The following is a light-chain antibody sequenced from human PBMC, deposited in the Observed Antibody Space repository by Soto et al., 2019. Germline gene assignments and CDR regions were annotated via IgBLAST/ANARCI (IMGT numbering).Light chain of an antibody. CDR2: DVS. J-gene: IGLJ2*01. Sequence: QSVLTQPASVSGSPGQSITISCTGTSNDVGGYNYVSWYPQHPGKAPKLMIYDVSNRPSGVSNRFSGFKSGNTASLTISGLQAEYEADYHCSSYTGSSTIVFGGGTKLTVL. CDR1: SNDVGGYNY. V-gene: IGLV2-14*01. CDR3: SSYTGSSTIV.